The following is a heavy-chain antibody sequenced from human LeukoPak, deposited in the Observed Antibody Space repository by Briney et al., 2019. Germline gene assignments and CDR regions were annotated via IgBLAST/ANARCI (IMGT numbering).Heavy chain of an antibody. CDR2: IRRGANSYTT. Sequence: GGALRLSCAASGFTFSDYILDWVRQAPGKGLEWVGRIRRGANSYTTEYAASVKGRFTISRDDSKNSLYLHMNSLKTEDTAVYHCSRDGGEGGNSAFDIWGQGTMVTVSS. D-gene: IGHD3-16*01. V-gene: IGHV3-72*01. CDR1: GFTFSDYI. J-gene: IGHJ3*02. CDR3: SRDGGEGGNSAFDI.